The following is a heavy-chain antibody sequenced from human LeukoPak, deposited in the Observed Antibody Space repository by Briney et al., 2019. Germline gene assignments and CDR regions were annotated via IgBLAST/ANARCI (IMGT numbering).Heavy chain of an antibody. CDR2: ISGSGGST. V-gene: IGHV3-23*01. CDR1: GFTFSSYA. CDR3: AKDLWANRPYCGGDCYPNAFDI. J-gene: IGHJ3*02. D-gene: IGHD2-21*01. Sequence: GGSLRLSCAASGFTFSSYAMSWVRQAPGKGLEWVSAISGSGGSTYYADSVKGRFTISRDNSKNTLYLQMNSLRAEDTAVYYCAKDLWANRPYCGGDCYPNAFDIWGQGTMVTVSS.